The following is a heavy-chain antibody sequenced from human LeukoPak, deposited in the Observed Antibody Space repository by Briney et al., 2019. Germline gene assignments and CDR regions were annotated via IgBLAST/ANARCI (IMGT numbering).Heavy chain of an antibody. D-gene: IGHD5/OR15-5a*01. Sequence: SETLSLTCAVYGGSFSGYCWSWIRQPPGKGLEWIGEINHSGSTNYNPSLKSRVTISVDTSKNQFSLKLSSVTAADTAVYYCASNRLRSPIWGQGTMVTVSS. CDR2: INHSGST. V-gene: IGHV4-34*01. J-gene: IGHJ3*02. CDR3: ASNRLRSPI. CDR1: GGSFSGYC.